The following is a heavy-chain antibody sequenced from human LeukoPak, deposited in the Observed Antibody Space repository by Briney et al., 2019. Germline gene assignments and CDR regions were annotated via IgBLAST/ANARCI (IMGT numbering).Heavy chain of an antibody. V-gene: IGHV5-51*01. CDR2: SDAEGSDI. Sequence: GESLKIFCRGSAYRFTTYWIGWVRQMPGKGLEWMGISDAEGSDIRYSPTFQGQVTISVDKSKSTAYLQWNSLRASDTAMYYCARSLGSSYYMDVWGKGTTVRVSS. J-gene: IGHJ6*03. D-gene: IGHD5/OR15-5a*01. CDR3: ARSLGSSYYMDV. CDR1: AYRFTTYW.